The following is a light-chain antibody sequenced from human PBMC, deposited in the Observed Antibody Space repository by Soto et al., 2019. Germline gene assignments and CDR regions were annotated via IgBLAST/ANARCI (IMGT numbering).Light chain of an antibody. J-gene: IGLJ2*01. CDR1: SSDVGGYNY. CDR3: SSYAGSYTVV. V-gene: IGLV2-11*01. CDR2: DVS. Sequence: QSALTQPRSVSGSPGQSVTISCTGTSSDVGGYNYFSWYQQHPGKAPKLMIYDVSKRPSGVPDRFSGSKSGNTASLTIAGLQAEDEADYYCSSYAGSYTVVFGGGTKVTVL.